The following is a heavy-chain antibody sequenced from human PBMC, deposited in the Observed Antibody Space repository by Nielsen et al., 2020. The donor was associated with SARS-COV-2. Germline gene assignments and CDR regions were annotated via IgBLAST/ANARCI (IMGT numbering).Heavy chain of an antibody. D-gene: IGHD3-22*01. Sequence: GGSLRLSCAASGFTFSSYAMHWVRQAPGKGLEWVAVISYEGSDRRYADSVKGRFTISRDNSKSTLDLHMNSLRAEDTAVYYCAKETYYDSSGYSDYWGQGTLVTVSS. CDR1: GFTFSSYA. V-gene: IGHV3-30*01. J-gene: IGHJ4*02. CDR3: AKETYYDSSGYSDY. CDR2: ISYEGSDR.